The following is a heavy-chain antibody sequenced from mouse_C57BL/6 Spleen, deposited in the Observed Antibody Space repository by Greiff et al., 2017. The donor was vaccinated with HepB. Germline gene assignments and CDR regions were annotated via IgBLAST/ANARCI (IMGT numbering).Heavy chain of an antibody. Sequence: QVQLQQPGAELVKPGASVKLSCKASGYTFTSYWMQWVNQRPGQGLEWIGEIDPSDSYTNYNQKFKGKATLTVDTSSSTAYMQLSSLTSEDSAVYYCARKGTAQAVYAMDYWGQGTSVTVSS. CDR1: GYTFTSYW. CDR3: ARKGTAQAVYAMDY. D-gene: IGHD3-2*02. CDR2: IDPSDSYT. J-gene: IGHJ4*01. V-gene: IGHV1-50*01.